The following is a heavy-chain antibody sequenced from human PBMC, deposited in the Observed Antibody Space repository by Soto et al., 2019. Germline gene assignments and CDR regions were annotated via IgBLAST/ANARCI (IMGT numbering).Heavy chain of an antibody. Sequence: PGGSLRLSCAASGFTFSSYAMRWVRQAPGKGLEWVSAISGSGGSTYYADSVKGRFTISRDNSKNTLYLQMNSLRGEDTAVYYCARADSSGVAFDYWGQGTLVTVSS. CDR3: ARADSSGVAFDY. CDR1: GFTFSSYA. D-gene: IGHD6-19*01. V-gene: IGHV3-23*01. CDR2: ISGSGGST. J-gene: IGHJ4*02.